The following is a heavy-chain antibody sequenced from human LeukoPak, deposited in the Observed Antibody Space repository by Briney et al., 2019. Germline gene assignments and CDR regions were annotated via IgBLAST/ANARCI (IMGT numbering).Heavy chain of an antibody. J-gene: IGHJ6*02. V-gene: IGHV3-48*03. CDR1: GFTLRTYE. CDR3: ARDRGSSWYDYYYYGLDV. D-gene: IGHD6-13*01. CDR2: ISSSGTTI. Sequence: AGGSLRLSCTASGFTLRTYEMNWVRQAPGKGLEWVSYISSSGTTIYYADSVEGRFTISRDNAKNSLYLEMNSLRDDDTAIYYCARDRGSSWYDYYYYGLDVWGQGTTVTVS.